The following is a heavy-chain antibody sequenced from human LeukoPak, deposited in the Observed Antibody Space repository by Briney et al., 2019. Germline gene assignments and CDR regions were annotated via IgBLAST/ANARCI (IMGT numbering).Heavy chain of an antibody. Sequence: KPSETLSLTCTVYGGSFSGYYWSWIRQPPGKGLEWIGEINHSGRTNYNPSLKSRVTISVDTSKNQFSLKLSSVTAADTAVYYCARRLWFGEFDYWGQGTLVTVSS. CDR3: ARRLWFGEFDY. CDR1: GGSFSGYY. D-gene: IGHD3-10*01. CDR2: INHSGRT. V-gene: IGHV4-34*01. J-gene: IGHJ4*02.